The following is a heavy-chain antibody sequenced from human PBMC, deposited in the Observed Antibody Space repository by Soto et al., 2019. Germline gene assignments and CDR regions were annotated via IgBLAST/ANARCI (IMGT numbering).Heavy chain of an antibody. CDR3: AGYYYASGNYQGNLDY. V-gene: IGHV4-59*12. D-gene: IGHD3-10*01. CDR2: MYNTGST. J-gene: IGHJ4*02. CDR1: GGSIRSYY. Sequence: SETLSLTFTVSGGSIRSYYWSWIRQPPGKGLEWIGYMYNTGSTIYNPSLKSRVTISVDTPKNQFSLKLSSMTAADTAVYYCAGYYYASGNYQGNLDYWGQGSPVTVS.